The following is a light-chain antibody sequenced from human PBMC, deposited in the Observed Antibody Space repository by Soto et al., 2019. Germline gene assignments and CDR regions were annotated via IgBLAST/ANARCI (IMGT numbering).Light chain of an antibody. V-gene: IGKV4-1*01. CDR2: WAS. CDR1: QSLLLNSNNKNY. J-gene: IGKJ1*01. CDR3: QQFYSRHPT. Sequence: DFVMTQSPDSLAVSLGERATINCNSSQSLLLNSNNKNYLAWYQQKPGQPPKLLIYWASTRESGVPDRFTGSGSGTDFTLTISRLQAEDVAVYYCQQFYSRHPTFGQGTKVEIK.